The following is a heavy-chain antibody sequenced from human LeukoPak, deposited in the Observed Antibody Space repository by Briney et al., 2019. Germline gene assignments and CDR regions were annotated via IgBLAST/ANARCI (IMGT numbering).Heavy chain of an antibody. CDR3: ARGRFPSWFDP. J-gene: IGHJ5*02. CDR2: IYPGDSDT. Sequence: GESLRISCKGSGYSFTTYWIGWVRQMPGKGLEWVGIIYPGDSDTRYSPSFQGQVTISADKSISTAYLQWSRLKASDTAMYYCARGRFPSWFDPWGQGTLVTVSS. D-gene: IGHD3-3*01. V-gene: IGHV5-51*01. CDR1: GYSFTTYW.